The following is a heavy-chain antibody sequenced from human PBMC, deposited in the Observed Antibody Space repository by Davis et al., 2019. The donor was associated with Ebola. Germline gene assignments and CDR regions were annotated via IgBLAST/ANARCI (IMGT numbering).Heavy chain of an antibody. J-gene: IGHJ6*02. CDR2: ISSSGSTI. V-gene: IGHV3-48*03. CDR1: GFTFSSYE. D-gene: IGHD3-3*01. CDR3: ARGGNYDFWSGYYKGNYYYGMDV. Sequence: GGSLRLSCSASGFTFSSYEMNWVRQAPGKGLEWVSYISSSGSTIYYADSVKGRFTISRDNAKNSLYLQMNSLRAEDTAVYYCARGGNYDFWSGYYKGNYYYGMDVWGQGTTVTVSS.